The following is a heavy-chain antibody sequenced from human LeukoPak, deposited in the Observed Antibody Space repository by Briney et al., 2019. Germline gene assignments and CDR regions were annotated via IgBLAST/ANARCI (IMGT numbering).Heavy chain of an antibody. D-gene: IGHD6-19*01. J-gene: IGHJ4*02. Sequence: ASVKVSCKASGYTFTSYGISWVRQAPGQGLEWMGWISAYNGNTNYALKLQGRVTMTTDTSTSTAYMELRSLRSDDTAVYYCARGGYSSGWYGERGFDYWGQGTLVTVSS. V-gene: IGHV1-18*01. CDR3: ARGGYSSGWYGERGFDY. CDR1: GYTFTSYG. CDR2: ISAYNGNT.